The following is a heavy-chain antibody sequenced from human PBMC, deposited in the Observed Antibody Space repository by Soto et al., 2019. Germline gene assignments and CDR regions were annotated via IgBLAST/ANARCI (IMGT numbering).Heavy chain of an antibody. D-gene: IGHD3-22*01. V-gene: IGHV1-69*13. J-gene: IGHJ3*02. CDR2: IIPIFGTA. CDR1: GGTFSSYA. Sequence: GASVKVSCKASGGTFSSYAISWVRQAPGQGLEWMGGIIPIFGTANYAQKFQGRVTITADESMSTAYMELSSLRSEDTAVYYCARSRRGSTYYYDSSGPDAFDIWGQGTMVTVSS. CDR3: ARSRRGSTYYYDSSGPDAFDI.